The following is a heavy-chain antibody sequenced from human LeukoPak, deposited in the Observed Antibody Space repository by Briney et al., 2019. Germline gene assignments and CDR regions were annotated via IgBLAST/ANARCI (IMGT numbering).Heavy chain of an antibody. D-gene: IGHD3-3*01. CDR1: GFTFSSYA. V-gene: IGHV3-30-3*01. J-gene: IGHJ3*02. CDR2: ISYDRSNK. CDR3: AMVNYDFWSGYDAFDI. Sequence: GGSLRLSCAASGFTFSSYAMHWVRQAPGKGLEWVAVISYDRSNKYYADSVKGRFTISRDNSKNTLYLQMNSLRAEDTAVYYCAMVNYDFWSGYDAFDIWGQGTMVTVSS.